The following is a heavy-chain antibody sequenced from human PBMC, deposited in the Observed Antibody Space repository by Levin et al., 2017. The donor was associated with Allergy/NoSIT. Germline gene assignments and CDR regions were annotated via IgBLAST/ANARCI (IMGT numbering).Heavy chain of an antibody. CDR2: INKNGHTT. J-gene: IGHJ4*02. D-gene: IGHD2-15*01. CDR1: GFSFNDYS. V-gene: IGHV3-43*01. CDR3: AKEKWGSKWSVFDY. Sequence: GGSLRLSCAASGFSFNDYSMHWVRQPPGKGLEWVSLINKNGHTTYYADSVEGRFTISRDNSKNSLYLQMDSLRVEDTAFYYWAKEKWGSKWSVFDYWGQGTLVTVSS.